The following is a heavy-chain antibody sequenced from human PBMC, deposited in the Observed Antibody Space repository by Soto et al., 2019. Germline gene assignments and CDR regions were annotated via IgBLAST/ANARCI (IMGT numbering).Heavy chain of an antibody. J-gene: IGHJ4*02. CDR3: ASDQSLDRAAAAEY. Sequence: SLRLSCAASGFTFSSYWMSWVRQAPGKGLEWVANIKKDGSEKHDVYSVKGRFTISRDNAKNPLYLQMNSRRAEDTAVYYCASDQSLDRAAAAEYGGVGTVVTVSS. CDR2: IKKDGSEK. V-gene: IGHV3-7*01. D-gene: IGHD6-13*01. CDR1: GFTFSSYW.